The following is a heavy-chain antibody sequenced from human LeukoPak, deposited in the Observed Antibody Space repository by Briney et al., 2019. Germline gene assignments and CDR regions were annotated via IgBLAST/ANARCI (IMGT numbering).Heavy chain of an antibody. V-gene: IGHV1-69*13. CDR2: IIPIFGTA. Sequence: SVKVSCKASGGTFSSYAISWVRQAPGQGLEWMGGIIPIFGTANYAQKFQGRVTITADESTSTAYMELRSLRSDDTAVYYCARAPLRYYDWLLAYFDYWGQGTLVTVSS. CDR1: GGTFSSYA. D-gene: IGHD3-9*01. J-gene: IGHJ4*02. CDR3: ARAPLRYYDWLLAYFDY.